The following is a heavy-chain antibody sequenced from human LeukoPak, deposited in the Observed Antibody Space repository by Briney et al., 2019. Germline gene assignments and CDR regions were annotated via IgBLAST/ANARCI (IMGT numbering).Heavy chain of an antibody. J-gene: IGHJ3*02. CDR1: GGSISSYY. Sequence: SETLSLTCTVSGGSISSYYWNWLRQPPGKGLEWIGYIYYSGSTNCNPSLKSRVTISVDTSKNQFSLKLSSVTAADTAVYYCARGRDDYSDDAFDIWGQGTTVTVSS. CDR3: ARGRDDYSDDAFDI. V-gene: IGHV4-59*01. CDR2: IYYSGST. D-gene: IGHD4-11*01.